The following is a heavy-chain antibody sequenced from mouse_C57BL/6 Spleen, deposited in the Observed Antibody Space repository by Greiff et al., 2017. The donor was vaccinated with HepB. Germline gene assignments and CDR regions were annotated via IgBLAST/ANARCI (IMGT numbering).Heavy chain of an antibody. CDR2: IYPGDGDT. CDR3: ARGGYDYDGDAMDY. CDR1: GYAFSSSW. J-gene: IGHJ4*01. V-gene: IGHV1-82*01. Sequence: VKLQESGPELVKPGASVKISCKASGYAFSSSWMNWVKQRPGKGLEWIGRIYPGDGDTNYNGKFKGKATLTADKSSSTAYMQLSSLTSEDSAVYFCARGGYDYDGDAMDYWGQGTSVTVSS. D-gene: IGHD2-4*01.